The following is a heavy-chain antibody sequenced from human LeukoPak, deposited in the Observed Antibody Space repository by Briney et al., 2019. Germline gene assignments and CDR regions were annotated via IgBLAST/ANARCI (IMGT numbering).Heavy chain of an antibody. J-gene: IGHJ4*02. CDR1: GFTFNTYA. CDR3: AKWKYSNSGIDDY. Sequence: GGSLRLSCAASGFTFNTYAMSWVRQAPGKGLEWVSAISGSGDSTYYADSVKGRFTISRDNSKNTLYLQVNSLRAEDTAVYYCAKWKYSNSGIDDYWGQGTLVTVSS. CDR2: ISGSGDST. D-gene: IGHD6-6*01. V-gene: IGHV3-23*01.